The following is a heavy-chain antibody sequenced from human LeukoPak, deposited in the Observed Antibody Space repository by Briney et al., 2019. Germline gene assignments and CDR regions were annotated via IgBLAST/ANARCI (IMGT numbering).Heavy chain of an antibody. Sequence: PSQTLSLTCAVSGGSISSGGYSWSWIRPPPGKGLEWIGYIYHTGSTYYDPSLKSRVTISVDRSKNQFSLKLSSVTAADTAVYYCARAKNSGSYYNGGDSYNWFDPWGQGTLVTVSS. CDR2: IYHTGST. D-gene: IGHD3-10*01. CDR1: GGSISSGGYS. CDR3: ARAKNSGSYYNGGDSYNWFDP. J-gene: IGHJ5*02. V-gene: IGHV4-30-2*01.